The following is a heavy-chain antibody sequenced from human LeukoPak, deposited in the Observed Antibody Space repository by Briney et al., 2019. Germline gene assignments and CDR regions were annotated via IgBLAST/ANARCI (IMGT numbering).Heavy chain of an antibody. CDR2: ISYDGSNK. Sequence: GGSLRLSCAASGSTFSSYAMHWVRQAPGKGLEWVAVISYDGSNKYYADSVNGRFTISRDNSKNTLYLQMNSLRAEDTAVYYCARDAGSSTSSGKYYYYYGMDVWGQGTTVTVSS. CDR3: ARDAGSSTSSGKYYYYYGMDV. V-gene: IGHV3-30-3*01. J-gene: IGHJ6*02. CDR1: GSTFSSYA. D-gene: IGHD2-2*01.